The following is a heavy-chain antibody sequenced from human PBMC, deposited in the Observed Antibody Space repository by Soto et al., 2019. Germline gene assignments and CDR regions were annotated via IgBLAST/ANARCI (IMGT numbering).Heavy chain of an antibody. CDR1: AGSPSGYY. CDR2: INHSGST. CDR3: ARVMVLRFLEWLSHGYYGMDV. V-gene: IGHV4-34*01. D-gene: IGHD3-3*01. Sequence: PQETLCDRYACSAGSPSGYYWRLSRQPPEKGMEWIGEINHSGSTNYNPSLKSRVTISVDTSKNQFSLKLSSVTAADTAVYYCARVMVLRFLEWLSHGYYGMDVWGQGRTVS. J-gene: IGHJ6*02.